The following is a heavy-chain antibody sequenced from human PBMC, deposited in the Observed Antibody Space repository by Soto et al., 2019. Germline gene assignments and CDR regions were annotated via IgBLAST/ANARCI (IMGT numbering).Heavy chain of an antibody. V-gene: IGHV2-5*02. Sequence: QITLKESGPTLVKPTQTLTLTCTFSGFSLSTSGVGVGWIRQPPGKALEWLALIYWDDDKRYSPSLKSRLTITKDTSKNQVVLTMTNMDPMDTATYYCAHLSGYDPTLDYWGQGTLVTVSS. CDR1: GFSLSTSGVG. CDR2: IYWDDDK. J-gene: IGHJ4*02. CDR3: AHLSGYDPTLDY. D-gene: IGHD5-12*01.